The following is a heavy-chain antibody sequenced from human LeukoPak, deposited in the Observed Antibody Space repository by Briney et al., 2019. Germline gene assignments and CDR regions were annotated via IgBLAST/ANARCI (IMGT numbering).Heavy chain of an antibody. V-gene: IGHV1-18*01. CDR2: ISAYNGDT. J-gene: IGHJ6*02. D-gene: IGHD2-15*01. Sequence: ASVKVSCKASGYTFTTYGVSWVRQAPGQGLAWMGWISAYNGDTNQAHNLQGRVTMTTDTSTNTAYMELRGLTSDDTAVYYCVRDRGCTGGSCYSVYYYYGMDVWGQGTTVTVSS. CDR1: GYTFTTYG. CDR3: VRDRGCTGGSCYSVYYYYGMDV.